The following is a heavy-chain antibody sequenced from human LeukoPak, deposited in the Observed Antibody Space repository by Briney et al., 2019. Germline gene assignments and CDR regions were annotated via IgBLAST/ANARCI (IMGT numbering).Heavy chain of an antibody. D-gene: IGHD1-26*01. CDR2: IYSSGNT. CDR1: GGSISSYY. V-gene: IGHV4-59*04. Sequence: SETLSLTCTVPGGSISSYYWGWGRQPAGKGLEWIGNIYSSGNTYYNASLKSRVTIYIDTSKNQFSLNLSSVPAADTAVYYCAKSGGSGLIDYWGQGTLVTVSS. CDR3: AKSGGSGLIDY. J-gene: IGHJ4*02.